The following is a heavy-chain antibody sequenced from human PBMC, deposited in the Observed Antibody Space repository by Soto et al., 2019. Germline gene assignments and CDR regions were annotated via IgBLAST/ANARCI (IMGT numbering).Heavy chain of an antibody. CDR2: IYSGGST. CDR1: RFTVSSNY. CDR3: ARAEQLVRGAFDI. J-gene: IGHJ3*02. D-gene: IGHD6-6*01. Sequence: GGSLRLSCAASRFTVSSNYMSWVRQAPGKGLEWVSVIYSGGSTYYADSVKGRFTISRDNSKYTLYLQMNSLRAEDTAVYYCARAEQLVRGAFDIWGQGTMVTVSS. V-gene: IGHV3-53*01.